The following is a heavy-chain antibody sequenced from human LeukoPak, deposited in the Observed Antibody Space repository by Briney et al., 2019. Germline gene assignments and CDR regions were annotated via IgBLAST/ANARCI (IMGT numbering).Heavy chain of an antibody. CDR3: ARSAPPAAIHFDY. CDR2: IYYSGST. Sequence: PSETLSLTCTVSGGSISNYYWSWIRQPPGKGLEWIGYIYYSGSTNYNPSLKSRVTISVDTSKNQFSLKLSSVTAADTAVYYCARSAPPAAIHFDYWGQGTLVTVSS. J-gene: IGHJ4*02. D-gene: IGHD2-2*01. CDR1: GGSISNYY. V-gene: IGHV4-59*01.